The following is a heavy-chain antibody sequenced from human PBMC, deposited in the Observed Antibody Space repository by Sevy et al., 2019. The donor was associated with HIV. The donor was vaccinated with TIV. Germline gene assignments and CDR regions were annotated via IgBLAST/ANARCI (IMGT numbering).Heavy chain of an antibody. CDR2: ISSSGSTI. CDR1: GFTFSSYE. Sequence: GGSLRLSCAASGFTFSSYEMNWVRQAPGKGLEWVSYISSSGSTIYYAYSVKGRFTISRDNAKNSLYLQMNSLRAEDTAVYYCARAYYDYVWGSYRPHNDAFDIWGQGTMVTVSS. J-gene: IGHJ3*02. CDR3: ARAYYDYVWGSYRPHNDAFDI. D-gene: IGHD3-16*02. V-gene: IGHV3-48*03.